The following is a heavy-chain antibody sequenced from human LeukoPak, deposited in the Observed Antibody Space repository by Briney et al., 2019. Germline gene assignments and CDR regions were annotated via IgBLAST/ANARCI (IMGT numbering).Heavy chain of an antibody. J-gene: IGHJ4*02. CDR1: GGSIGSYY. CDR3: ARDGVAGGFDY. Sequence: SVTLSLTCTVSGGSIGSYYWNWIRQAPGKGLEWIGYIHYSGSTNHNSSLKSRVTISVDTSKNQYSLKLSSVTAADTAAYYCARDGVAGGFDYWGQGTLVTVSS. D-gene: IGHD6-19*01. CDR2: IHYSGST. V-gene: IGHV4-59*01.